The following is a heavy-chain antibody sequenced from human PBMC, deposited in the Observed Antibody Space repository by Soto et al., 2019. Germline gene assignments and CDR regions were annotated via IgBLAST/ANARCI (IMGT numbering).Heavy chain of an antibody. D-gene: IGHD3-3*01. CDR1: GFTFSSYS. V-gene: IGHV3-21*01. CDR3: ARGALTIYGVIIMYYFDY. Sequence: GGSLRLSCAASGFTFSSYSMNWVRQAPGKGLEWVSSISSSSSYIYYADSVKGRFTISRDNAKNSLYLQMNSLRAEDTAVYYCARGALTIYGVIIMYYFDYWGQGTLVTVSS. J-gene: IGHJ4*02. CDR2: ISSSSSYI.